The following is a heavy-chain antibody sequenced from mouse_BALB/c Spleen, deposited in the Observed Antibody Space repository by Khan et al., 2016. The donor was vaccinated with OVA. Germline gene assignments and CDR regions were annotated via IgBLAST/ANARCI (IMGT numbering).Heavy chain of an antibody. CDR2: IWSGGST. CDR1: GFSLTSYG. J-gene: IGHJ4*01. V-gene: IGHV2-2*02. D-gene: IGHD2-14*01. Sequence: QVQLKESGPGLVQPSQSLSITCTVSGFSLTSYGVHWVRQSPGKGLEWLGVIWSGGSTDYNAAFISRLSISKDKSKSQVFFKKNSLQANDTAIYYCARIFIGTADYAMDYWGQGTSVTVSS. CDR3: ARIFIGTADYAMDY.